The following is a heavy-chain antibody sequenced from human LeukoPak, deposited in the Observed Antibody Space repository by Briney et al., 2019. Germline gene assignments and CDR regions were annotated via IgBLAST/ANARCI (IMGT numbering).Heavy chain of an antibody. D-gene: IGHD3-3*02. CDR3: VTDHIFGFYAFDI. CDR2: FDPEDGET. CDR1: GDSLKELS. V-gene: IGHV1-24*01. J-gene: IGHJ3*02. Sequence: EASVKVSCKVSGDSLKELSLHWVRQAPGQGLEWMGGFDPEDGETRYAQKFQGRLTMTDDASTDTAFMFLSNLRSEDTAVYYCVTDHIFGFYAFDIWGQGTMVTVSS.